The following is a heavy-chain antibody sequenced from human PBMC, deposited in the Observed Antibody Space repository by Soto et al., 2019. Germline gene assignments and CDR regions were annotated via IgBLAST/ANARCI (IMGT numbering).Heavy chain of an antibody. Sequence: EVQLVESGGGLVQPGGSLRLSCVASGIPVSSNYMTWVRQAPGKGLEWVSVLHSGGDTYYANSVKGRFTISRHDSTNTLLLQMNSLTAEDTAVYYCARDGPYYYASRMDVWGHGTTVTVSS. CDR1: GIPVSSNY. CDR3: ARDGPYYYASRMDV. J-gene: IGHJ6*02. CDR2: LHSGGDT. V-gene: IGHV3-53*04. D-gene: IGHD3-10*01.